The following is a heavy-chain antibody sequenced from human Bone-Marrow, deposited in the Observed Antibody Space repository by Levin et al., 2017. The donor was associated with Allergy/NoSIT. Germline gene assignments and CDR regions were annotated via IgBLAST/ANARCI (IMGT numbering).Heavy chain of an antibody. D-gene: IGHD1-14*01. Sequence: ETLSLTCAASGLTFNIYWMHWVRQAPGKGLVWVSLIKSDGTTTRYADSVKGRFTISRDNAKNTVYLQMNSLRAEDTAVYYCLTGTGYYYDFWGQGTLVTVSS. J-gene: IGHJ4*02. CDR1: GLTFNIYW. CDR3: LTGTGYYYDF. V-gene: IGHV3-74*01. CDR2: IKSDGTTT.